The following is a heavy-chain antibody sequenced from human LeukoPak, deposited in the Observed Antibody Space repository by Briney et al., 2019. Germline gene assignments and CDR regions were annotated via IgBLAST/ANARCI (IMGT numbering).Heavy chain of an antibody. D-gene: IGHD5-18*01. V-gene: IGHV3-23*01. CDR2: ISGSGGST. J-gene: IGHJ4*02. CDR1: GFTFNSYA. CDR3: AKLVDTAMANYFDY. Sequence: GGSLRLSCAASGFTFNSYAMNWVRQAPGKGLEWVSTISGSGGSTYYADSVKGRFTISRDNSKNTLYLQMNSLRAEDTAVYYCAKLVDTAMANYFDYWGQGTLVTVSS.